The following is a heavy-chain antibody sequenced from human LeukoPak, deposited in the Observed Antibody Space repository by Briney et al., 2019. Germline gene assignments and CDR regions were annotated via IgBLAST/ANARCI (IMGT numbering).Heavy chain of an antibody. CDR1: GFTFSDYY. D-gene: IGHD5-24*01. CDR2: ISDIDNTV. J-gene: IGHJ4*02. V-gene: IGHV3-11*01. CDR3: ARCRDGIVFDX. Sequence: GGSLRLSCAASGFTFSDYYMSWIRQAPGKGLEWVSYISDIDNTVYYADSVKGRFTISRDNAKKSLYLQMNSLRAEDTAVYYCARCRDGIVFDXXXQGALVTVSS.